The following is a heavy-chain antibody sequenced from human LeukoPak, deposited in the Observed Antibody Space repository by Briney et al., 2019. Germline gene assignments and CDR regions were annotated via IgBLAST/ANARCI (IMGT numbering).Heavy chain of an antibody. J-gene: IGHJ4*02. V-gene: IGHV3-48*02. CDR3: AREAIKDY. Sequence: PGGSLRLSCEVSGFTFSSHIMNWVRQAPGKGLEWVSYISSGSGTIYYADSVKGRFTIARDDAKNSLYLQMSSLRDEDTAVYYCAREAIKDYWGQGTLVTVSS. CDR2: ISSGSGTI. CDR1: GFTFSSHI.